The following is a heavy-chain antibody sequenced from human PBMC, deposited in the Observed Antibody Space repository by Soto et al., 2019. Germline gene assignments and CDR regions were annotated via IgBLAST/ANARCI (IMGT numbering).Heavy chain of an antibody. V-gene: IGHV3-30*18. CDR1: GFTFSSYG. J-gene: IGHJ4*02. CDR2: ISYDGSNK. Sequence: HPGGSLRLSCAASGFTFSSYGMHWVRQAPGKGLEWVAVISYDGSNKYYADSVKGRFTISRDNSKNTLYLQMNSLRAEDTAVYYCAKSNDILTGYFPPDYWGQGTLVTVSS. D-gene: IGHD3-9*01. CDR3: AKSNDILTGYFPPDY.